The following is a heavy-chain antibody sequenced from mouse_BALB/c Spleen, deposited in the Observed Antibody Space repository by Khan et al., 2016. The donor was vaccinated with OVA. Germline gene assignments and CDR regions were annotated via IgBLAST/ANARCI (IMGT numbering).Heavy chain of an antibody. Sequence: QVQLKESGPGLVQPSQSLSITCTVSGFSLTNYGVHWVRQSPGKGLEWLGLIWSGGSTDYNAAVISRLSTSKDNSKSQVFFKMNSLQANDTAIYYCARNYDYDEGLAYWGQGTLVTVSA. J-gene: IGHJ3*01. CDR3: ARNYDYDEGLAY. V-gene: IGHV2-2*02. CDR1: GFSLTNYG. D-gene: IGHD2-4*01. CDR2: IWSGGST.